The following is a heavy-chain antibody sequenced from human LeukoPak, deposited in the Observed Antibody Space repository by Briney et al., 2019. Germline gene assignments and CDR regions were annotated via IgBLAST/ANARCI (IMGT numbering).Heavy chain of an antibody. CDR2: IYCSGST. V-gene: IGHV4-39*07. J-gene: IGHJ5*02. CDR3: ARDRPGYCSSTSCYDVRGAP. D-gene: IGHD2-2*01. Sequence: SETLSLTCTVSGGSISSSSYYWGWIRQPPGKGLEWIGSIYCSGSTYYNPSLKSRVTISVDTSKNQFSLKLSSVTAADTAVYYCARDRPGYCSSTSCYDVRGAPWGQGTLVTVSS. CDR1: GGSISSSSYY.